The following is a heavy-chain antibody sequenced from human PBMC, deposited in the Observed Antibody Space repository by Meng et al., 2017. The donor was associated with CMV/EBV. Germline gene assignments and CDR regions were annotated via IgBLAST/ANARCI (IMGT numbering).Heavy chain of an antibody. V-gene: IGHV3-49*04. J-gene: IGHJ6*02. D-gene: IGHD2-2*01. CDR3: TRDDCSSTSCYGVLYYYGMDV. CDR1: GFTFGDYA. Sequence: GESLKISCTASGFTFGDYAMSWVRPAPGKGLEWVGFIRSKAYGGTTEYAASVKGRFTISRDDSKSIAYLQLNSLKTEDTAVYYCTRDDCSSTSCYGVLYYYGMDVWGQGTTVTVSS. CDR2: IRSKAYGGTT.